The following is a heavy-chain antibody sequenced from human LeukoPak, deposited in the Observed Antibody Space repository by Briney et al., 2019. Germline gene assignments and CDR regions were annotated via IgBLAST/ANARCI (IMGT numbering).Heavy chain of an antibody. CDR2: ISSSSSTI. V-gene: IGHV3-48*01. Sequence: GGSLRLSCAASRFTFSSYSMNWVRQAPGKGLEWVSYISSSSSTIYYADSVKGRFTISRDNAKNSLYLQMNSLRAEDTAVYYCAKERSRATVPLDYWGQGTLVTVSS. D-gene: IGHD4-17*01. CDR3: AKERSRATVPLDY. CDR1: RFTFSSYS. J-gene: IGHJ4*02.